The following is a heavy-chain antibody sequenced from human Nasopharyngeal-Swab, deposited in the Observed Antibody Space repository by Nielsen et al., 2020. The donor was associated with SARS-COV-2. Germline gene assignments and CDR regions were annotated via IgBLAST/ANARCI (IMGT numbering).Heavy chain of an antibody. V-gene: IGHV3-48*03. CDR3: AREVPYSGHDDAFDL. J-gene: IGHJ3*01. CDR2: ISSSGSTI. CDR1: GFTFSSYE. Sequence: GGSLRLSCAASGFTFSSYEMNWVRQAPGKGLEWVSYISSSGSTIYYADSVKGRFTISRDNAKNSLYLQMNSLRAEDTAVYYCAREVPYSGHDDAFDLWGQGTMVTVSS. D-gene: IGHD5-12*01.